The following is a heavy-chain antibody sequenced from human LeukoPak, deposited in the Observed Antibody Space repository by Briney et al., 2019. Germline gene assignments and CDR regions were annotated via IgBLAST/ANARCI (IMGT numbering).Heavy chain of an antibody. CDR2: ISGSGGST. CDR1: GFTFSSYA. V-gene: IGHV3-23*01. CDR3: AKDDLGYCSSTSCYAGYFDY. J-gene: IGHJ4*02. Sequence: QPGGSLRLSCAASGFTFSSYAMSWVRQAPGKGLEWVSAISGSGGSTYYADSVKGRFTISRDNSKNTLYLQMNGLRAEDTAVYYCAKDDLGYCSSTSCYAGYFDYWGQGTLVTVSS. D-gene: IGHD2-2*01.